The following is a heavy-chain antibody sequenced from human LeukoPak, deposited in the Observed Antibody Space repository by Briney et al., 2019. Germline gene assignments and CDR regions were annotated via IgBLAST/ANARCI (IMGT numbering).Heavy chain of an antibody. J-gene: IGHJ4*02. CDR3: ARGFPFDY. CDR1: GGSFSGYH. Sequence: ASETLSLTCAVYGGSFSGYHWSWIRQPPGKGLEWIGEINHSGSTNYNPSLKSRVTISVDTSKNQFSLKLSSVTAADTAVYYCARGFPFDYWGQGTLVTVSS. V-gene: IGHV4-34*01. CDR2: INHSGST.